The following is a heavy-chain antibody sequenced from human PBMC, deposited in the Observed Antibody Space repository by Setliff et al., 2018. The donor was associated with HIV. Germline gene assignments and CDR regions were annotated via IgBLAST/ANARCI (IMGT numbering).Heavy chain of an antibody. Sequence: SETLSLTCRVSGGSFNTRRTKWGWIRQSPGKGLEWIGSIFYFGSVTYNPSLKSRPLISIDTSKTQFSLDLRSVTAADTAVYYCVRELLGSGGTVPEVNFFDSWGQGTLVTVSS. CDR1: GGSFNTRRTK. J-gene: IGHJ5*01. D-gene: IGHD1-26*01. CDR2: IFYFGSV. CDR3: VRELLGSGGTVPEVNFFDS. V-gene: IGHV4-39*07.